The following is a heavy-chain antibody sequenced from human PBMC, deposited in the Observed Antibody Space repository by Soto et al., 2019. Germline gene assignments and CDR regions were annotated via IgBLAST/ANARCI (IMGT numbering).Heavy chain of an antibody. Sequence: GGSLRLSCAASGFTFSTYAMSWVRQAPGKGLEWVSGIRAGGGDTYYADSVKGRLTISRDDSKNTLFVEMNSLRAEDTAVYYCAKGFSGAFDSWGRGTMVTVSS. J-gene: IGHJ3*02. CDR3: AKGFSGAFDS. V-gene: IGHV3-23*01. CDR1: GFTFSTYA. CDR2: IRAGGGDT. D-gene: IGHD7-27*01.